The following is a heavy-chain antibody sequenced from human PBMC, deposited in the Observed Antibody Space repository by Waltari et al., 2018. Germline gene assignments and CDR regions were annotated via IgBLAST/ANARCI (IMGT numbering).Heavy chain of an antibody. J-gene: IGHJ4*01. V-gene: IGHV1-2*04. CDR3: AREDIVATKVFDD. CDR1: GYTFTGYY. Sequence: QVQLVQSGAEVKKPGASVKVSCKASGYTFTGYYMHWVRQAPGQGLEWMGWINPNSGGRNYAQKFQGWVTMTRDTSISTAYMELSRLTSDDTAVYYCAREDIVATKVFDDWGHGTLVTVSS. CDR2: INPNSGGR. D-gene: IGHD5-12*01.